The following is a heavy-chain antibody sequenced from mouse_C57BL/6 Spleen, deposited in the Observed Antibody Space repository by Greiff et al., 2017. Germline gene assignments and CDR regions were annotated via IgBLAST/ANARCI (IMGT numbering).Heavy chain of an antibody. CDR2: IDPSDSYT. Sequence: QVQLQQPGAELVRPGTSVKLSCKASGYTFTSYWMHWVKQRPGQGLEWIGVIDPSDSYTNYNQKFKGKATLTVDTSSSTAYMQLSSLTSEDSAVYYCARDDYGNFSFAYGGQGTLVTVSA. J-gene: IGHJ3*01. D-gene: IGHD2-1*01. CDR3: ARDDYGNFSFAY. CDR1: GYTFTSYW. V-gene: IGHV1-59*01.